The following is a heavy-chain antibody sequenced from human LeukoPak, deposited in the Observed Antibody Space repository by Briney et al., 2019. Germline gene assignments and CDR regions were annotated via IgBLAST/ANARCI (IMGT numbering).Heavy chain of an antibody. J-gene: IGHJ6*03. V-gene: IGHV3-48*03. CDR2: ISSSGSTI. CDR3: AKEAIAAAGEYYYYYMDV. D-gene: IGHD6-13*01. Sequence: GGSLRLSCAASGFTFSSYEMNWVRQAPGKGLEWVSYISSSGSTIYYADSVKGRFTISRDNAKNSLYLQMNSLRAEDTAVYYCAKEAIAAAGEYYYYYMDVWGKGTTVTISS. CDR1: GFTFSSYE.